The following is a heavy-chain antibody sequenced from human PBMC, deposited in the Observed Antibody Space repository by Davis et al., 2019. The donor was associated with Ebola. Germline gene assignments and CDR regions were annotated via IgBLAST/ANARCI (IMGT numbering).Heavy chain of an antibody. CDR2: IRSDSRTI. D-gene: IGHD4/OR15-4a*01. CDR1: GFNLNGYD. V-gene: IGHV3-48*02. Sequence: GESLKISCAASGFNLNGYDLNWVRQAPGKGLDWVSYIRSDSRTIYYADSVKGRFTVSRDNAKNSLYLQMNSLKDEDTAVYYCARVGFRCSCDDLWGQGSLVTVSS. J-gene: IGHJ4*02. CDR3: ARVGFRCSCDDL.